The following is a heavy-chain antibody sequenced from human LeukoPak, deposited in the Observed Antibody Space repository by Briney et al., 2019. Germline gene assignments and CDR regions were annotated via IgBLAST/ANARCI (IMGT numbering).Heavy chain of an antibody. Sequence: GGSLRLSCAASGFIVSSNSMSWVRQAPGKGLEWVAMISFHGVNKYYADSVKGRFTISKDNSTNTLYLQMNSLRAEDTAVYYCARGYNYDILTAYYLWGQGTLVTVSS. CDR1: GFIVSSNS. CDR3: ARGYNYDILTAYYL. CDR2: ISFHGVNK. J-gene: IGHJ4*02. V-gene: IGHV3-30*04. D-gene: IGHD3-9*01.